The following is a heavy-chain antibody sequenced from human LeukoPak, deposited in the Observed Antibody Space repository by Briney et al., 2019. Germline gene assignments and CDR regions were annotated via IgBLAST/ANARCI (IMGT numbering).Heavy chain of an antibody. CDR2: VKQDGSEK. J-gene: IGHJ5*02. D-gene: IGHD2-2*01. CDR1: EFTFSTYW. V-gene: IGHV3-7*01. CDR3: ARSLSNRLLSQYNWFDA. Sequence: PRGSLRLSCAVSEFTFSTYWMSWVRQAPGKGLEWVANVKQDGSEKYYVDSVKGRFTISRDNAKNSLCLQMNSLRAEDTAVYYCARSLSNRLLSQYNWFDAWGQGTLVTVSS.